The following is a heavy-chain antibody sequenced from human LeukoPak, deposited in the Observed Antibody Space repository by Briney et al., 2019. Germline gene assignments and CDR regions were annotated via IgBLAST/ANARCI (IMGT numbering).Heavy chain of an antibody. CDR3: ASKSSSGWYSSYFDY. J-gene: IGHJ4*02. Sequence: SEPLSLTCTVSGGSISSSSYFWGWIRKPPGEGLEWIGSIYYSGSTYYNPSLKSRVTISVDTSKNQFSLKLSSVTAADTAVYYCASKSSSGWYSSYFDYWGQGTLVTVSS. D-gene: IGHD6-19*01. V-gene: IGHV4-39*01. CDR1: GGSISSSSYF. CDR2: IYYSGST.